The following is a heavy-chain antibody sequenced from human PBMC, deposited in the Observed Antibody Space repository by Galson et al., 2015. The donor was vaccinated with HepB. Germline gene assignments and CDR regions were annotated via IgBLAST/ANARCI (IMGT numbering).Heavy chain of an antibody. Sequence: SLRLSCAASGFTFSNYYMSWIRQAPGKGLEWVSYISSSGSTIYYADSVKGRFTISRDSAKNSLYLQMNSLRAEDTAVYYCAGLRLEWLLIDYWGQGTLVTVSS. CDR1: GFTFSNYY. CDR2: ISSSGSTI. CDR3: AGLRLEWLLIDY. V-gene: IGHV3-11*01. D-gene: IGHD3-3*01. J-gene: IGHJ4*02.